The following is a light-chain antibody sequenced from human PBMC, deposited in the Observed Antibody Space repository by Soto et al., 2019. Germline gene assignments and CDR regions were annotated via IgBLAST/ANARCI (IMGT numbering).Light chain of an antibody. Sequence: QPVLTQPPSASGTPGQRVSITCSGSKFNVGGNNVHWYQQLPGMAPKLLIHTNNQRPSGVPDRFSGSKSGTTASLAIGGLQSVDEADYYCAAWDDSLNGYVFGTGTKVTVL. J-gene: IGLJ1*01. CDR3: AAWDDSLNGYV. V-gene: IGLV1-44*01. CDR1: KFNVGGNN. CDR2: TNN.